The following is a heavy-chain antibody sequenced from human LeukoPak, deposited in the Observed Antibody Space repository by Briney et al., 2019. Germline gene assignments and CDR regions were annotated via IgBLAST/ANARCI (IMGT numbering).Heavy chain of an antibody. CDR3: AREPQHYYDSSGYRGVWAFDI. CDR1: GGSISSYY. Sequence: SQSLSLTCTVAGGSISSYYWSWIRQLAGKVLEWIGRIYTSGSTNYNPSLKSRVTMSVDTSKNQFSLKLSSVTAADTAVYYCAREPQHYYDSSGYRGVWAFDIWGQGTMVTVSS. V-gene: IGHV4-4*07. CDR2: IYTSGST. J-gene: IGHJ3*02. D-gene: IGHD3-22*01.